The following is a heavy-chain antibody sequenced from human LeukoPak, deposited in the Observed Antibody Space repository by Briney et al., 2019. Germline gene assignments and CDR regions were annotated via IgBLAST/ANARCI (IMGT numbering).Heavy chain of an antibody. D-gene: IGHD3-22*01. V-gene: IGHV1-2*02. Sequence: ASVKVSCKASGYTFTGYYMHWVRQTPGQGLEWMGWINPNSGGTNYAQKFQGRVTMTRDTSISTAHMELSRLRSDDTAVYYCARDRGITMIVVLYYYGMDVWGQGTTVTVSS. CDR2: INPNSGGT. CDR1: GYTFTGYY. J-gene: IGHJ6*02. CDR3: ARDRGITMIVVLYYYGMDV.